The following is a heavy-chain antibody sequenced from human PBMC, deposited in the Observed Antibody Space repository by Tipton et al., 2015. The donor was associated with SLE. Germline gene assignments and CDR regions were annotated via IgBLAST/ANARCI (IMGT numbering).Heavy chain of an antibody. V-gene: IGHV4-34*01. CDR1: GGSFSGYY. CDR2: INYSGST. D-gene: IGHD3-22*01. CDR3: ATSLNYYDSSGPVA. Sequence: TLSLTCTVYGGSFSGYYWSWNRQSPGKGLEWIGEINYSGSTKYNPSLKSRVTISVDASKSQFSLKVNFMTAADTAVYYCATSLNYYDSSGPVAWGQGTMVTVAS. J-gene: IGHJ3*01.